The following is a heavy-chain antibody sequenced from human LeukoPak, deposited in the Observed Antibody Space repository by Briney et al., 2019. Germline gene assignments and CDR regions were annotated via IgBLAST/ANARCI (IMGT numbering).Heavy chain of an antibody. J-gene: IGHJ4*02. V-gene: IGHV3-33*06. CDR2: IWYDGSNK. CDR1: GFTFSSYG. Sequence: GGSLRLSCAASGFTFSSYGMHWVRQAPGKGREGVAVIWYDGSNKYYAASVKGRFTISRDNSKNTLYLQMNSLRAEDTAVYYCAKVFSDCSGGSCYWSEFDYWGQGTLVTVSS. D-gene: IGHD2-15*01. CDR3: AKVFSDCSGGSCYWSEFDY.